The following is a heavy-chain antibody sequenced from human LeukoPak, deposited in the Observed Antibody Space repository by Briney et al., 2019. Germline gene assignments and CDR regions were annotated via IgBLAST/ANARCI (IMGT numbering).Heavy chain of an antibody. V-gene: IGHV4-59*01. CDR1: GGSISSYY. CDR2: IYYSEST. D-gene: IGHD3-22*01. J-gene: IGHJ4*02. Sequence: SETLSLTCTVSGGSISSYYWSWIRQPPGKGLEWIGYIYYSESTNYNPSLKSRVTISVDTSKNQFSLKLSSVTAADTAVYYCARVSDYYDSSGYYYLYFDYWGQGTLVTVSS. CDR3: ARVSDYYDSSGYYYLYFDY.